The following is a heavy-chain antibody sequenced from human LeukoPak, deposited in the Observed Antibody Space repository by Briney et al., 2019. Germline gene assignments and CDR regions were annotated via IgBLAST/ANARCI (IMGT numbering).Heavy chain of an antibody. D-gene: IGHD5-24*01. CDR3: AREMATIPETYYYYYMDV. CDR1: GYTCTSYY. V-gene: IGHV1-46*01. J-gene: IGHJ6*03. Sequence: GASVKVSCKASGYTCTSYYMHWVRQAPGQGLEWMGIINPRDEATSYAQKFLGRVNMTRDTSTSTVYMELSSLRSEDTAVYYCAREMATIPETYYYYYMDVWGKGTTVTVSS. CDR2: INPRDEAT.